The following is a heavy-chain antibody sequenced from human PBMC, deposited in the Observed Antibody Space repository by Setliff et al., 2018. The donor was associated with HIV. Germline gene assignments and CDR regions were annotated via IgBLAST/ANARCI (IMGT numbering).Heavy chain of an antibody. CDR2: IHHTGGT. Sequence: SETLSLTCRVSGGSIRSDNYYWAWIRQPPGKRLEWIASIHHTGGTYYNPSLKSRVTISVYTSKDQFSLKLRSLPATDTAIYHCARSMRYFYDTSGFSWFDPWGQGTLVTVSS. CDR3: ARSMRYFYDTSGFSWFDP. CDR1: GGSIRSDNYY. J-gene: IGHJ5*02. D-gene: IGHD3-22*01. V-gene: IGHV4-39*01.